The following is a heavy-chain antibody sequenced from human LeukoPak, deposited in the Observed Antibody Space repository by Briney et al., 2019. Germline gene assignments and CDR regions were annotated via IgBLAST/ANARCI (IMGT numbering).Heavy chain of an antibody. CDR3: ARGRYYYGSGSSFDY. CDR2: INPNSGGT. D-gene: IGHD3-10*01. V-gene: IGHV1-2*02. Sequence: ASVKVTCKASGGTFSSYAISWVRQAPGQGLEWMGWINPNSGGTNYAQKFQGRVTMTRDTSISTAYMELSRLRSDDTAVYYCARGRYYYGSGSSFDYWGQGTLVTVSS. J-gene: IGHJ4*02. CDR1: GGTFSSYA.